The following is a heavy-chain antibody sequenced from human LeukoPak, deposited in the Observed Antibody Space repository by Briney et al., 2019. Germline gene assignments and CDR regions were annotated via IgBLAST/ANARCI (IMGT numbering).Heavy chain of an antibody. D-gene: IGHD3-10*01. Sequence: WASVKVSCKASGYTFTSYGISWVRQAPGQGLEWMGWISAYNGNTNYAQKLQGRVTMTTDTSTSTAYMELRSLRSDDTAVYYCARGSMVRGVTLFDYWGQGTLVTVSS. J-gene: IGHJ4*02. CDR1: GYTFTSYG. V-gene: IGHV1-18*01. CDR2: ISAYNGNT. CDR3: ARGSMVRGVTLFDY.